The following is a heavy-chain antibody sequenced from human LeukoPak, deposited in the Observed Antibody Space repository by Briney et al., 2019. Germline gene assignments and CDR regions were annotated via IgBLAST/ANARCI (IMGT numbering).Heavy chain of an antibody. D-gene: IGHD3-10*02. V-gene: IGHV3-23*01. J-gene: IGHJ6*02. CDR3: ARDMFFYGMDV. CDR2: ISGSGGST. CDR1: GFTFSSNA. Sequence: PGGSLRLSCAASGFTFSSNAMSWVRQAQGQGLEWVSVISGSGGSTYYADSVKGRFTISRDNSKNTLYLQMNSLIAGDTAVYYCARDMFFYGMDVWGQGTTVTVSS.